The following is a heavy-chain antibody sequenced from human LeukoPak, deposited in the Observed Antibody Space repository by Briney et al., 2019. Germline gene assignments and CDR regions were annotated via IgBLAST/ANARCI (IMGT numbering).Heavy chain of an antibody. CDR1: GFTFDDYG. CDR3: ARDSYYYDSSGYYGMDV. CDR2: INWNGGST. D-gene: IGHD3-22*01. Sequence: GGSLRLSCSASGFTFDDYGMSWVRQAPGKGLEWVSGINWNGGSTGYADSVKGRLTISRDNAKNSLYLQMNSLRAEDTALYHCARDSYYYDSSGYYGMDVWGQGTTVTVSS. J-gene: IGHJ6*02. V-gene: IGHV3-20*01.